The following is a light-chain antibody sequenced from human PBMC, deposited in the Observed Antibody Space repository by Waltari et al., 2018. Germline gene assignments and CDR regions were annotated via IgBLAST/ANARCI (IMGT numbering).Light chain of an antibody. J-gene: IGKJ2*01. CDR3: HQYDNWPHT. CDR2: DAS. CDR1: QSVTY. Sequence: EIVLTQSPATLSLSPGERATLSCGASQSVTYLAWYQHKPGQAPRLLNYDASNKATGLPARFSGSGSGTDFTLTISSLEPEDFAVYYCHQYDNWPHTFGQGTKLEIK. V-gene: IGKV3-11*01.